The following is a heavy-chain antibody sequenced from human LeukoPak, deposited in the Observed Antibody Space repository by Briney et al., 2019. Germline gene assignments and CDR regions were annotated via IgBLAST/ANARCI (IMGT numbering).Heavy chain of an antibody. Sequence: SETLSLTCAVYGGSFSGYYWSWIRQPPGKGLEWIGEINHSGSTNYNPSLKSGVTISVDTSKNQFSLKLSSVTAADTAVYYCASSSSGTAYNYWGQGTLVTVSS. D-gene: IGHD6-6*01. V-gene: IGHV4-34*01. CDR1: GGSFSGYY. CDR2: INHSGST. CDR3: ASSSSGTAYNY. J-gene: IGHJ4*02.